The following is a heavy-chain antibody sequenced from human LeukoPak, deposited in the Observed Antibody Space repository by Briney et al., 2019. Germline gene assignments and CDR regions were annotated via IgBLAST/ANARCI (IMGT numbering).Heavy chain of an antibody. J-gene: IGHJ4*02. Sequence: ASVKVSCKASGYTLTGYYMHWVRQAPGQGREWMGWINPNSGGTNYAQKFQGRVTMTRDTSISTAYMELSRLRSDDTAVYYCASLPRYYDSSGSLDSWGQGTPVTVSS. CDR2: INPNSGGT. D-gene: IGHD3-22*01. V-gene: IGHV1-2*02. CDR1: GYTLTGYY. CDR3: ASLPRYYDSSGSLDS.